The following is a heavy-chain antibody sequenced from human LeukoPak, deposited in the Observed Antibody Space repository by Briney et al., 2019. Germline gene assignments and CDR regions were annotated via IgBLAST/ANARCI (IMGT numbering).Heavy chain of an antibody. D-gene: IGHD3-9*01. CDR2: IYSGGST. V-gene: IGHV3-66*01. Sequence: GGSLRLSCAASGFPVSSNYMSWVRQAPGKGLEWVSVIYSGGSTYYADSVKGRFTISRDNSKNMLYLQMNSLRAEDTAVYYCARMYYDILTGQLYFNYWGQGTLVTVSS. J-gene: IGHJ4*02. CDR3: ARMYYDILTGQLYFNY. CDR1: GFPVSSNY.